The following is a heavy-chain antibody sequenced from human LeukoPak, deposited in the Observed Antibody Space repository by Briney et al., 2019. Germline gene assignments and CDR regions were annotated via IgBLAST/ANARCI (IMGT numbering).Heavy chain of an antibody. V-gene: IGHV4-34*01. D-gene: IGHD2-15*01. CDR1: GGSFSGYY. Sequence: SETLSLTCAVYGGSFSGYYWSWIRQPPGKGLEWIGEINHSGSTNYNPSLKSRVTISVDTSKNQFSLKLSSVTAADTAVYYCARHGRRARRVDPWGQGTLVTVSS. J-gene: IGHJ5*02. CDR3: ARHGRRARRVDP. CDR2: INHSGST.